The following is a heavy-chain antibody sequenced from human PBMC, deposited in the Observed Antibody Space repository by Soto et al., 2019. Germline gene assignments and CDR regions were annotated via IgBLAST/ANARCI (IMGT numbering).Heavy chain of an antibody. CDR1: GFTFSNYW. J-gene: IGHJ4*02. CDR2: IKQDGSEK. Sequence: EVQLVESGGGLVQPGGSLSLSCAASGFTFSNYWMTWVRQAPGKGLEWVANIKQDGSEKYYVDSVKGRSTISRDNAKNSVYLHMDSLRVEDTAVYYCARVGGGYYGSGSYGFDYWGQGSLVTVSS. CDR3: ARVGGGYYGSGSYGFDY. D-gene: IGHD3-10*01. V-gene: IGHV3-7*01.